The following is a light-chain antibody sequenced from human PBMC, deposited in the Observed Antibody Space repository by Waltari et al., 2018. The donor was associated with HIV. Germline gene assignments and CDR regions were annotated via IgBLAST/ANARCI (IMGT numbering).Light chain of an antibody. V-gene: IGLV8-61*01. CDR2: STY. Sequence: QTVVTQEPSFSVSPGGTVTLTCALNSDSVSINYYPGWFQQTPGQAPRTLISSTYSRYSGVPDRFSGSILGNKAALTITGAQADDDSVYFCALYMTGAKWVFGGGTKLTVL. J-gene: IGLJ3*02. CDR3: ALYMTGAKWV. CDR1: SDSVSINYY.